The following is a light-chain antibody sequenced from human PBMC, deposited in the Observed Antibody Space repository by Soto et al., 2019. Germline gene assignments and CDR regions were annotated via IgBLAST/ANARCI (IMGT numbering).Light chain of an antibody. J-gene: IGLJ1*01. CDR3: SSYAGSNNYV. CDR2: EVS. V-gene: IGLV2-8*01. CDR1: SSDVGGYNY. Sequence: QSVLPKPPSGPGSPGQSGTISCTGTSSDVGGYNYVSWYQQHPGKAPKLMIYEVSKRPSGVPDRFSGSKSGNTASLTVSGLQAEDEADYYCSSYAGSNNYVFGTGTKVT.